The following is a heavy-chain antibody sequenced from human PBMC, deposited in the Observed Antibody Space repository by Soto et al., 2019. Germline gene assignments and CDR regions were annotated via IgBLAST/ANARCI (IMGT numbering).Heavy chain of an antibody. V-gene: IGHV4-39*01. CDR3: ARQHYYDSSGYYTWN. CDR1: GGSISNNMYY. Sequence: SETLSLTCSVSGGSISNNMYYWGWIRQPPGKGLEWIATVHYSGSTYYTPSLKSRVTISADTSNNQFSLRLNSVTAADTAVYYCARQHYYDSSGYYTWNWGQGTLVTVSS. D-gene: IGHD3-22*01. J-gene: IGHJ4*02. CDR2: VHYSGST.